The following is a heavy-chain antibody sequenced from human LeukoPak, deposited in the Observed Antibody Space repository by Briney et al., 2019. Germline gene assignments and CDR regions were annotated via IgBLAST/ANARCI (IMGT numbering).Heavy chain of an antibody. Sequence: GGSLRLSCAAYGFTFDWFWMHWVRQAPGKGLEWVAVISYDGSNKYYADSVKGRFTISRDNSKNTLYLQMNSLRAEDTAVYYCARASGCSGGSCYFPYYYYYGMDVWGQGTTVTVSS. CDR1: GFTFDWFW. CDR3: ARASGCSGGSCYFPYYYYYGMDV. V-gene: IGHV3-30-3*01. J-gene: IGHJ6*02. CDR2: ISYDGSNK. D-gene: IGHD2-15*01.